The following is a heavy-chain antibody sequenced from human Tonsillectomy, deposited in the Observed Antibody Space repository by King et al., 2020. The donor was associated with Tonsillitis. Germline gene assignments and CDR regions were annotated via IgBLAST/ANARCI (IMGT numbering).Heavy chain of an antibody. V-gene: IGHV3-30*18. J-gene: IGHJ5*01. Sequence: VQLVESGGGVVQPGRSLRLSCAATGFTFSNYGMHWVRQAPGKGLEWVAVISYDENNKYYRDSVRGRFTISRDNSKNTLYLQMNSLRVEDTAVYFCAKDLVHIGSTPDSWGQGTLVTVSS. CDR2: ISYDENNK. D-gene: IGHD1-26*01. CDR3: AKDLVHIGSTPDS. CDR1: GFTFSNYG.